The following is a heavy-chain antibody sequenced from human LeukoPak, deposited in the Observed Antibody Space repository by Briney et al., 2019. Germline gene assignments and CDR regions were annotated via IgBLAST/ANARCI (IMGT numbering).Heavy chain of an antibody. CDR1: GGSISSGSYS. J-gene: IGHJ6*03. Sequence: PSETLSLTCTVSGGSISSGSYSWSWIRQPAGKGLEWIVRIYASGSTNYNPSLKSRVTISVDTSKNQFSLKLSSVTAADTAVYYCARDKMDITPTTTYMDVWGKGTTVTVSS. CDR2: IYASGST. V-gene: IGHV4-61*02. D-gene: IGHD5-12*01. CDR3: ARDKMDITPTTTYMDV.